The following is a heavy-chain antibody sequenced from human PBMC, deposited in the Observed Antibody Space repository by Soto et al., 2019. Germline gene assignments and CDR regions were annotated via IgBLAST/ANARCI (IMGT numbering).Heavy chain of an antibody. Sequence: QITLKESGPTLVQPTQTLTLTCSCSGFSLTTGGMGVGWIRQPPGKALEWLALIYWDDDKGYRPSLKSRLTIIKDISKNQVVLTKTKVDPVDTATYYCARIYCAGGNCYRRGGFYYGMDVWGQGTTVTVSS. CDR1: GFSLTTGGMG. J-gene: IGHJ6*02. CDR2: IYWDDDK. CDR3: ARIYCAGGNCYRRGGFYYGMDV. D-gene: IGHD2-8*02. V-gene: IGHV2-5*02.